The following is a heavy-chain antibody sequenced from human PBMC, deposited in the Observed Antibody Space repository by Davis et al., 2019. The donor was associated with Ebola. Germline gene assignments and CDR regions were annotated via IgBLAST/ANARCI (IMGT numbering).Heavy chain of an antibody. CDR1: GYTFTGYD. D-gene: IGHD6-19*01. CDR2: INPNTGGT. V-gene: IGHV1-2*02. J-gene: IGHJ4*02. Sequence: ASVKVSCKASGYTFTGYDIHWVRQAPGQGLEWMGWINPNTGGTHFEQKFQGRVTRTKYTSINTAYLELSRLRSDDTAVYYCARVLYNGGWYCFDSWCQGTLITVSS. CDR3: ARVLYNGGWYCFDS.